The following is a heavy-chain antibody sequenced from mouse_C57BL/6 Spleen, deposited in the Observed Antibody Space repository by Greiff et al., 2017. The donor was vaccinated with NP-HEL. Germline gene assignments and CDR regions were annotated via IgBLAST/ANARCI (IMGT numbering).Heavy chain of an antibody. D-gene: IGHD1-1*01. V-gene: IGHV1-26*01. Sequence: VQLQQSGPELVKPGASVKISCKASGYTFTDYYMNWVKQSHGKSLEWIGDINPNNGGTSYNQKFKGKATLTVDKSSSTAYMELRSLTSEDSAVYYCARGHGSSYDWYFDVWGTGTTVTVSS. CDR2: INPNNGGT. CDR3: ARGHGSSYDWYFDV. J-gene: IGHJ1*03. CDR1: GYTFTDYY.